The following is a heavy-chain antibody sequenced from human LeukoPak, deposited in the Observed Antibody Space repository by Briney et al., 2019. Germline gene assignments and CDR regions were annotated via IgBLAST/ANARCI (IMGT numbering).Heavy chain of an antibody. CDR2: IYWNDDQ. CDR3: ARNGLYH. Sequence: GSGPTLVNPTQTLTLTCTFSGFSLSTSGVGVAWIRQSPGQALEWLAVIYWNDDQRYSPSLKSRLTITKDTSKNRVVLTMTNMDPADTATYHCARNGLYHWGQGTLVTVSS. CDR1: GFSLSTSGVG. D-gene: IGHD2-15*01. J-gene: IGHJ5*02. V-gene: IGHV2-5*01.